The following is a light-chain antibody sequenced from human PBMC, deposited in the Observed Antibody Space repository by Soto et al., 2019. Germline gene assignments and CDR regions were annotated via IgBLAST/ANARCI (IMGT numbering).Light chain of an antibody. Sequence: DIQMTQSPSTVSGSVGDRVTITCRASQTISSWLAWYQQKPGKAPKLLIYKASTLKSGVPSRFSGSGSGTEFTLTISSLQPDDFATYYCQHYNSYSEAFGQGTKVDIK. CDR3: QHYNSYSEA. CDR1: QTISSW. CDR2: KAS. V-gene: IGKV1-5*03. J-gene: IGKJ1*01.